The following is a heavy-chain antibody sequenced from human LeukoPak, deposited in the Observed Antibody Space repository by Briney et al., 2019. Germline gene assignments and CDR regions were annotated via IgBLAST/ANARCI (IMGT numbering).Heavy chain of an antibody. CDR2: IYYSGST. CDR1: GGSISSYY. Sequence: SETLSLTCTVSGGSISSYYWSWIRQPPGKGLEWIGYIYYSGSTNYNPSLKSRVTISVDTSKNQFSLKLSSVTAADTAVYYCARVDPDSSSTLEVFDYWGQGTLVTVSS. CDR3: ARVDPDSSSTLEVFDY. V-gene: IGHV4-59*01. D-gene: IGHD6-6*01. J-gene: IGHJ4*02.